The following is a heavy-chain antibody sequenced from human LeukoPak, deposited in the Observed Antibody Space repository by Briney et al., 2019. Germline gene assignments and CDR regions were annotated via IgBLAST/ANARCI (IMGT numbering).Heavy chain of an antibody. CDR2: IIPIFGTA. CDR3: ASNSARYYYYGMDV. Sequence: SVKVSCKASGGTFSSYAISWVRQAPGQGLGWMGGIIPIFGTANYAQKFQGRVTITADESTSTAYMELSSLRSEDTAVYYCASNSARYYYYGMDVWGQGTTVTVSS. CDR1: GGTFSSYA. V-gene: IGHV1-69*13. D-gene: IGHD5-18*01. J-gene: IGHJ6*02.